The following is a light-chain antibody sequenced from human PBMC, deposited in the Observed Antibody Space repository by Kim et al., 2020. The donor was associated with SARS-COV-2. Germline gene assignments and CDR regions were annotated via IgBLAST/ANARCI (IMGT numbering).Light chain of an antibody. CDR2: DVS. CDR1: SSDVGGYKY. V-gene: IGLV2-14*03. J-gene: IGLJ2*01. CDR3: SSYTSSTSVV. Sequence: GQSITISCTGTSSDVGGYKYVAWYQQHPGKAPKLMIYDVSNRPSGGSNRFSGSKSGNTASLTISGLQAEDEADYYCSSYTSSTSVVFGGGTQLTVL.